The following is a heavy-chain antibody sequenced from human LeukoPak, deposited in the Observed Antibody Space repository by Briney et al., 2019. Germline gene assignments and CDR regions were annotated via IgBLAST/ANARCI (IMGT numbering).Heavy chain of an antibody. CDR1: GFTFSSYS. D-gene: IGHD1-7*01. Sequence: GGSLRLSCAASGFTFSSYSMNWVRQAPGKGLEWVSFISSSSDYIYYADSVKGRSTISRDNAKNSLYLQMNSLRAEDTAVYYCARGLSGTRFDYWGQGTLVTVSS. CDR2: ISSSSDYI. CDR3: ARGLSGTRFDY. V-gene: IGHV3-21*01. J-gene: IGHJ4*02.